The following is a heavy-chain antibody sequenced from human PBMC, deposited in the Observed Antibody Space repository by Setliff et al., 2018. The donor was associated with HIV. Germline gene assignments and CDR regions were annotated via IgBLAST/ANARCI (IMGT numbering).Heavy chain of an antibody. V-gene: IGHV1-46*01. J-gene: IGHJ4*02. CDR1: GYTFTSYY. Sequence: ASVKVSCKASGYTFTSYYMHWVRQAPGRGLERMGIINPSGGGTSNAQKFQGRITLPRDTSTNTVYMELRSLRSEDTAVYYCARGGSPWVRGVKEGYFDYWGQGTLVT. D-gene: IGHD3-10*01. CDR3: ARGGSPWVRGVKEGYFDY. CDR2: INPSGGGT.